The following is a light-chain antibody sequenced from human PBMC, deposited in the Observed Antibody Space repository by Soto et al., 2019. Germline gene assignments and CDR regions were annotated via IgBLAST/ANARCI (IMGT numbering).Light chain of an antibody. CDR1: QSVSSSY. V-gene: IGKV3-20*01. CDR2: GAS. J-gene: IGKJ2*01. CDR3: QQYGSSPRDT. Sequence: EIVLTQSPGTLSLSPGERATLSCRASQSVSSSYLAWYQQKPGQAPRLLIYGASSRATGIPDRFSGSGSGTDFTLTISRLEPEDCAVYYCQQYGSSPRDTFGQGTKLEI.